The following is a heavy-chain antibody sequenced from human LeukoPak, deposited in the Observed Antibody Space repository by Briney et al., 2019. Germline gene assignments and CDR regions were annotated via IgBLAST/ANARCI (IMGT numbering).Heavy chain of an antibody. Sequence: ASETLSLTCTVSGGSISSSSYYWGWIRQPPGKGLEWIGSIYYSGSTYYNPSLKSRVTISVDTSKNQFSLKLSSVTAADTAVYYCARQHTSYSCFDPWGQGTLVTVSS. V-gene: IGHV4-39*01. CDR1: GGSISSSSYY. CDR2: IYYSGST. D-gene: IGHD2-2*01. J-gene: IGHJ5*02. CDR3: ARQHTSYSCFDP.